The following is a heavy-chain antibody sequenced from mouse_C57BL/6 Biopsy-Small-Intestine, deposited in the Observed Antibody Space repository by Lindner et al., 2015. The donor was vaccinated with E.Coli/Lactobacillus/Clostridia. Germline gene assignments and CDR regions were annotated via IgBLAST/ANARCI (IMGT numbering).Heavy chain of an antibody. D-gene: IGHD1-1*01. CDR2: INPSSDYT. V-gene: IGHV1-4*01. Sequence: VQLQESGAELARPGASVKMSCKASGYTFTTYTMHWVKQRPGQGLEWIGYINPSSDYTKYNQKFKDKATLTADKSSSTAYMQLSSLTSEDSAVYYCARYLIYGSSYRYFDVWGTGTTVTVSS. CDR3: ARYLIYGSSYRYFDV. CDR1: GYTFTTYT. J-gene: IGHJ1*03.